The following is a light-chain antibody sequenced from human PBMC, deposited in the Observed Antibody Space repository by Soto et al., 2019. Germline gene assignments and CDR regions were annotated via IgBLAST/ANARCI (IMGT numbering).Light chain of an antibody. CDR2: GNN. V-gene: IGLV1-40*01. CDR3: QSFDSRLNVV. Sequence: QSVLTQPPSVSEAPGQRVTISCTGSSSNIGSGYDVHWYQQLPGVAPKFLIYGNNNRPSGVPDRFSGSKSGTSASLAITGLQAEDEADYYCQSFDSRLNVVFGGGTKLTVL. CDR1: SSNIGSGYD. J-gene: IGLJ2*01.